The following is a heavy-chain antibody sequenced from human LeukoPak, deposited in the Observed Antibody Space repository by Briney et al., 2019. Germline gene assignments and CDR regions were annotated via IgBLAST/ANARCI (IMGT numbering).Heavy chain of an antibody. J-gene: IGHJ2*01. CDR3: ARDNFRYFDL. V-gene: IGHV3-21*01. D-gene: IGHD1-20*01. Sequence: GGSLRLSCAASGFTFSSYSVNWVRQAPGKGLEWVSSISSSSSYIYYADSVKGRFTISRDNAKNSLYLQMNSLRAEDTAVYYCARDNFRYFDLWGRGTLVTVSS. CDR1: GFTFSSYS. CDR2: ISSSSSYI.